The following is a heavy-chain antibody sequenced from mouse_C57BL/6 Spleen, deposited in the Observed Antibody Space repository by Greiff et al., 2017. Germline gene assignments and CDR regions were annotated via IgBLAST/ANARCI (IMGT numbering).Heavy chain of an antibody. J-gene: IGHJ2*01. CDR3: ARAGFYFDY. Sequence: EVHLVESGPGLVKPSQSLSLTCSVTGYSITSGYYWNWIRQFPGNKLEWMGYISYDGSNNYNPSLKNRISIPRDTSKNQFFLKLNSVTTEDTATYYRARAGFYFDYWGQGTTLTVSS. CDR1: GYSITSGYY. CDR2: ISYDGSN. V-gene: IGHV3-6*01.